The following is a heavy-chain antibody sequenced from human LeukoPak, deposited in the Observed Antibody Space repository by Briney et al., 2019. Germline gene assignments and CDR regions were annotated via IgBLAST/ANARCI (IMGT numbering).Heavy chain of an antibody. J-gene: IGHJ5*02. D-gene: IGHD6-6*01. V-gene: IGHV1-2*02. CDR1: GYTFTSYD. CDR2: INPNSGGT. CDR3: ARVKYSSSLFYL. Sequence: GASVKVSCKASGYTFTSYDINWVRQAPGQGLEWMGWINPNSGGTNYAQKFQGGVTMTRDTSISTAYMELSRLRSDDTAVYYCARVKYSSSLFYLWGQGTLVTVSS.